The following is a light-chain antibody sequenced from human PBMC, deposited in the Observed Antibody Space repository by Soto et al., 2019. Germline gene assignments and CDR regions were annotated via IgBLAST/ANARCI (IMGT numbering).Light chain of an antibody. J-gene: IGLJ1*01. CDR1: SSHIGSNT. Sequence: QPVLTQPPSASGTPGRRVIISCSGSSSHIGSNTVNWYQQLPGTAPKLLIYSNNQRPSGVPDRFSGSKSGTSASLAISGLQSEDEADYYCAAWDDSLNGRYVFGTGTKVTVL. V-gene: IGLV1-44*01. CDR2: SNN. CDR3: AAWDDSLNGRYV.